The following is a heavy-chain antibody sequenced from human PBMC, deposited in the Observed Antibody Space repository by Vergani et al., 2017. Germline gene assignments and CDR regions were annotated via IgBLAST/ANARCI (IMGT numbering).Heavy chain of an antibody. CDR3: ARERDDYVWGSFLDY. D-gene: IGHD3-16*01. V-gene: IGHV3-30-3*01. CDR2: ISYDGSNK. CDR1: GFTFSSYA. J-gene: IGHJ4*02. Sequence: QVQLVESGGGVVQPGRSLRLSCAASGFTFSSYAMHWVRQAPGKGLEWVAVISYDGSNKYYADSVKGRVTISRDNSKNTLYLQMNSLRAEDTAVYYCARERDDYVWGSFLDYWGQGTLVTVSS.